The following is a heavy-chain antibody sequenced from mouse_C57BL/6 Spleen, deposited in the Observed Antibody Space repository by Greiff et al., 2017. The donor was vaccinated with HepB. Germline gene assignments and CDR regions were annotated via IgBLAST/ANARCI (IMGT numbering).Heavy chain of an antibody. CDR1: GYSITSGYY. CDR2: ISYDGSN. CDR3: ARGGTVVGGDYFDY. Sequence: EVQLQQSGPGLVKPSQSLSLTCSVTGYSITSGYYWNWIRQFPGNKLEWMGYISYDGSNNYNPSLKNRISITRDTSKNQFFLKLNSVTTEDTATYYCARGGTVVGGDYFDYWGQGTTLTVSS. V-gene: IGHV3-6*01. J-gene: IGHJ2*01. D-gene: IGHD1-1*01.